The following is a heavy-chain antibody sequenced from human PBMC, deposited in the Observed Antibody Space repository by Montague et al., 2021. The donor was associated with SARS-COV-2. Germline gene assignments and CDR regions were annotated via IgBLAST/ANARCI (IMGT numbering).Heavy chain of an antibody. J-gene: IGHJ6*02. V-gene: IGHV4-61*01. CDR1: GGSVSSGSYY. CDR3: ASDPWRITIFGVVTGYGMDV. D-gene: IGHD3-3*01. Sequence: SETLSLTCTVSGGSVSSGSYYWSWIRQPPGKGLEWIGYIYYSGSTNYNPSLKSRVTISVDTSKNQFSLKMSSVTAADTAVYYGASDPWRITIFGVVTGYGMDVWGQGTMVTVSS. CDR2: IYYSGST.